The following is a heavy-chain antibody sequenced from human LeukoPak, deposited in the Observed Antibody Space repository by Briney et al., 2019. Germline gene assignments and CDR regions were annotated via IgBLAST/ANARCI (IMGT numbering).Heavy chain of an antibody. Sequence: SETLSLTCTVSGGSINSSSYYWAWIRQPPGKGLEWIGSMFYRGSTYYNPSLRSRVTISVDTSKNQFSLKLSSVTASDTAIFYCARQGGWGGAASLIEFWGQGTLVTVSS. D-gene: IGHD1-26*01. V-gene: IGHV4-39*01. CDR3: ARQGGWGGAASLIEF. CDR1: GGSINSSSYY. J-gene: IGHJ4*02. CDR2: MFYRGST.